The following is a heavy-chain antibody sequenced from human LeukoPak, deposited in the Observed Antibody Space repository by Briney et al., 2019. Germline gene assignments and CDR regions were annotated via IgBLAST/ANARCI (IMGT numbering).Heavy chain of an antibody. CDR3: ASHMDVVIVPVEMASDC. V-gene: IGHV3-30-3*01. Sequence: PGGSLRLSCAASGFTFSSYAMHWVRQAPGKGLEWVAVISYDGSIKYYADSVKGRFTISRDNSKGTLYLQLNSLRPEDTAVYYCASHMDVVIVPVEMASDCWGQGTLVTVSS. CDR2: ISYDGSIK. J-gene: IGHJ4*02. CDR1: GFTFSSYA. D-gene: IGHD2-2*03.